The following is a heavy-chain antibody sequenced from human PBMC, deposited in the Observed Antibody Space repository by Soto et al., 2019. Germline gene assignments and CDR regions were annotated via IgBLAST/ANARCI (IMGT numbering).Heavy chain of an antibody. J-gene: IGHJ4*02. V-gene: IGHV3-53*04. CDR3: ARGPLTAAAPRDDY. CDR1: GFTVSSNY. Sequence: EVQLVESGGGLVQPGGSLRLSCTASGFTVSSNYMSWVRQAPGKGLEWVSVIYSGGRTYYADSVKGRFTISRHNSKNTLYLQMDSLRAEDTAVYYCARGPLTAAAPRDDYWGQGTLVTVSS. D-gene: IGHD6-13*01. CDR2: IYSGGRT.